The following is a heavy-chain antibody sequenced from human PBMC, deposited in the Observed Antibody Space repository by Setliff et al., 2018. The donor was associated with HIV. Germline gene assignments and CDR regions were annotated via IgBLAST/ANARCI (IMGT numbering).Heavy chain of an antibody. CDR1: GYSFTNYY. V-gene: IGHV1-46*01. CDR3: ARGMTSYDSSGYSIPYYFDY. J-gene: IGHJ4*02. CDR2: INPSGGGT. Sequence: ASVKVSCKASGYSFTNYYMNWVRQAPGQGLEWMGIINPSGGGTTYAQKFQGRVTMTRDTSTDTLYMDLSSLTSEDTDVYYCARGMTSYDSSGYSIPYYFDYWGQGTLVTVSS. D-gene: IGHD3-22*01.